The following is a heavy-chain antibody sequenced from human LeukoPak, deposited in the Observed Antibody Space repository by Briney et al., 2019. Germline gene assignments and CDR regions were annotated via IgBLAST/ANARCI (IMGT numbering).Heavy chain of an antibody. J-gene: IGHJ4*02. D-gene: IGHD6-19*01. CDR3: ARVRYSRGWFLDY. V-gene: IGHV4-39*07. Sequence: SETLSLTCTVSGVSISSSNSYWGWIRQPPGKGLEWIGSIYYSGSTYYNPSLKSRVTISVDTSKNQFSLKLSSVTAADTAVYYCARVRYSRGWFLDYWGQGTLVTVSS. CDR2: IYYSGST. CDR1: GVSISSSNSY.